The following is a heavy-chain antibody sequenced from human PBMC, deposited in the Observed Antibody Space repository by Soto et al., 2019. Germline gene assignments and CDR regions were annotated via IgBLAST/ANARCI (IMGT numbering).Heavy chain of an antibody. J-gene: IGHJ6*02. D-gene: IGHD1-26*01. V-gene: IGHV1-18*01. Sequence: QVQLVQSGAEVKKPGASVKVSCKASGYTFTSYGISWVRQAPGQGLEWMGWISAYNGNTNYAQKLQGRVTMTTDTSTSTAYMELRSLRSDDTAVYYCARDFPSVSSRFPHYYYYYGMDVWGQGTTVTVSS. CDR2: ISAYNGNT. CDR1: GYTFTSYG. CDR3: ARDFPSVSSRFPHYYYYYGMDV.